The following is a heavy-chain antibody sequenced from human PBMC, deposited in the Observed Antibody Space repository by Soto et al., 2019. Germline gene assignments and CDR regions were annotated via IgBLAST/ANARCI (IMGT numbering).Heavy chain of an antibody. CDR2: ISPNGANT. J-gene: IGHJ4*02. CDR1: GFTLSSYA. Sequence: GGSLRLSCAASGFTLSSYAMSWVRQAPGKGLEWVSGISPNGANTYYADSVKGRFTISRDNSKNTLYLQMNSLRAEDTAVYYCAKLGPLSGYFECFHSWGQGALVTVSS. V-gene: IGHV3-23*01. CDR3: AKLGPLSGYFECFHS. D-gene: IGHD3-9*01.